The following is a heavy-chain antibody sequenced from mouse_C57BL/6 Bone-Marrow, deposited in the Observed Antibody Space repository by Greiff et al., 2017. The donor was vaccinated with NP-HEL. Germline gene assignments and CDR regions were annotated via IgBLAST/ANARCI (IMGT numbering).Heavy chain of an antibody. J-gene: IGHJ3*01. D-gene: IGHD2-4*01. CDR2: IHPNSGST. CDR3: ARGRLRQGAWFAY. CDR1: GYTFTSYW. Sequence: QVQLQQPGAELVKPGASVKLSCKASGYTFTSYWMHWVKQRPGQGLEWIGMIHPNSGSTNYNEKFKSKATLTVDKSSSTAYVQLSSLTSEDSAVYYCARGRLRQGAWFAYWGQGTLVTVSA. V-gene: IGHV1-64*01.